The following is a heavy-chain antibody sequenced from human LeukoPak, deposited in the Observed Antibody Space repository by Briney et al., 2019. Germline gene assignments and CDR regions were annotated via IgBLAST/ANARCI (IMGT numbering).Heavy chain of an antibody. CDR2: ISNDGYRK. CDR3: VKDRMDGTYNFDY. J-gene: IGHJ4*02. Sequence: GGSLRLSCAASGFTFSNYAMHWVRQAPGKGLEWVALISNDGYRKYYDDSVKGRLTISRDNSKDRLYLQMNSLRTEDTAVYHCVKDRMDGTYNFDYWGQGTLVTVSS. V-gene: IGHV3-30*19. CDR1: GFTFSNYA. D-gene: IGHD5-24*01.